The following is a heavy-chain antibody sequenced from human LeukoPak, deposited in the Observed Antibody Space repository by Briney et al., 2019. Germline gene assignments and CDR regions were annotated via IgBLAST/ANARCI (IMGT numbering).Heavy chain of an antibody. CDR2: IYTSGST. D-gene: IGHD5-18*01. J-gene: IGHJ4*02. CDR3: ARSLGYSYASGGYYFDY. V-gene: IGHV4-4*07. CDR1: GGSISSYY. Sequence: PSETLSLTCTVSGGSISSYYWGWIRQPAGKGLEWIGRIYTSGSTDYNPSLKSRVTMSVDTSKNQFSLKLSSVTAADTAVYYCARSLGYSYASGGYYFDYWGQGTLVTVSS.